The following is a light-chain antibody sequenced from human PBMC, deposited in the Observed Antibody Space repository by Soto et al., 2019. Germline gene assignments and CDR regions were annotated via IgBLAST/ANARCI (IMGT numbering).Light chain of an antibody. V-gene: IGLV2-11*01. CDR2: DVN. J-gene: IGLJ3*02. CDR3: CSYTSTATRV. Sequence: QSALTQPRSVSGSPGQSVTLSCTGTSSDVGGYHYVSWYQHHPGKAPKIIIYDVNKRPSGVPDRFSGSKSGNTASLTISGLQTEDEADYYCCSYTSTATRVFGGGTKLTVL. CDR1: SSDVGGYHY.